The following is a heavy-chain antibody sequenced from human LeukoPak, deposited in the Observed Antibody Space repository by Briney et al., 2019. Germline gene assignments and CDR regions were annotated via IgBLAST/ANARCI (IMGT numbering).Heavy chain of an antibody. V-gene: IGHV4-39*01. CDR2: IYYSGST. CDR3: ARLAVAVGEDYFDY. CDR1: GGSISSSSYY. J-gene: IGHJ4*02. D-gene: IGHD6-19*01. Sequence: PSETLSLTCTVSGGSISSSSYYWGWIRQPPGKGLEWIGSIYYSGSTYYNPSLKSRVTISVDTSKNQFSLKLSSVTAADTAVYYCARLAVAVGEDYFDYWGQGTLVTVSS.